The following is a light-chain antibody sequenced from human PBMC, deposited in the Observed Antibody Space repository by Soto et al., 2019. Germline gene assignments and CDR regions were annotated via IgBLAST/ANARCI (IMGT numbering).Light chain of an antibody. CDR3: QHYNKGPVT. J-gene: IGKJ1*01. CDR1: QSISRN. V-gene: IGKV3-15*01. CDR2: GAS. Sequence: EIVMTQSPVTLSVSPGERATLSCRASQSISRNLAWYQQKLGQSPRLLIYGASIRATGIAAMFSGSGSGTDFTPTNSSLQSEDVGFYYCQHYNKGPVTFGQGTKVDIK.